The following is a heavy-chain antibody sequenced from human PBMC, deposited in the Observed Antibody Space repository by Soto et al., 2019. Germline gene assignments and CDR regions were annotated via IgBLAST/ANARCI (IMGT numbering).Heavy chain of an antibody. Sequence: PGESLKISCKGSGFSFPNYWIGWVRQMPGKGLEWMGIIYPADSDTRYSPSFQGQVTISVDKSISTAYLQWCSLGASDTAMYYCARHDFKDSGSYPDAFDIWGQGTMVTVS. D-gene: IGHD1-26*01. J-gene: IGHJ3*02. CDR3: ARHDFKDSGSYPDAFDI. V-gene: IGHV5-51*01. CDR2: IYPADSDT. CDR1: GFSFPNYW.